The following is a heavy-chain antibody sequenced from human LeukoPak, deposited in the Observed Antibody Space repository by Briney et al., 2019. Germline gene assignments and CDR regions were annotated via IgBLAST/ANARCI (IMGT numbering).Heavy chain of an antibody. CDR2: IKQDGSER. J-gene: IGHJ4*02. Sequence: PGGSLRLSCATSGFTFSRHWMSWVRQAPGKGPEWVANIKQDGSERYYVHSVKGRFTNSRDNAKNSLYLQMNSLRAEDTAVYYCARDGGHSTDFDYWGQGILVTVSS. CDR3: ARDGGHSTDFDY. D-gene: IGHD2-8*02. V-gene: IGHV3-7*01. CDR1: GFTFSRHW.